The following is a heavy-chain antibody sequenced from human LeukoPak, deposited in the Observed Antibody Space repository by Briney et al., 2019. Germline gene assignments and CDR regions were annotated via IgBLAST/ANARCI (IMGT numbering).Heavy chain of an antibody. CDR2: IYYSGST. CDR3: ARAFPYYDFWSGYSNWFDP. V-gene: IGHV4-31*03. Sequence: SQTLSLTCTVSGGSTSSGGYYWSWIRQHPGKGLEWIGYIYYSGSTYYNPSLKGRVTISVDTSKNQFSLKLSSVTAADTAVYYCARAFPYYDFWSGYSNWFDPWGQGTLVTVSS. J-gene: IGHJ5*02. CDR1: GGSTSSGGYY. D-gene: IGHD3-3*01.